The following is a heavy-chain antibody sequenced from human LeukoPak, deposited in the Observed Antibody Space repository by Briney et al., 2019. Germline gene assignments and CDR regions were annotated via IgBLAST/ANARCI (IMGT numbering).Heavy chain of an antibody. D-gene: IGHD2-2*01. Sequence: PGRSLRLSCAASGFTFSSYGMHWVRQAPGKGLEWVAVISYDGSNKYYADSVKGRFTISRDNSKNTLYLQMNSLRAEDTAVYYCAKGEIAVVVPAALLRHWGQGTLVTVSS. CDR1: GFTFSSYG. J-gene: IGHJ4*02. V-gene: IGHV3-30*18. CDR2: ISYDGSNK. CDR3: AKGEIAVVVPAALLRH.